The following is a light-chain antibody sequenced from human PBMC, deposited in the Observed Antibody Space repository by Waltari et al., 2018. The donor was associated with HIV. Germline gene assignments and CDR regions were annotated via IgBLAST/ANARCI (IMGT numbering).Light chain of an antibody. CDR3: HHYSYFPYT. Sequence: DIVMTQSPDSLAVSLGERATINCKSSQSLLSSSNNKNYLSWYQQKPGQPPKLLIFWGSTRKAGVADRFSGSGSGTDFTLAISSLQAEDVAVYYCHHYSYFPYTFGRGTKLEIK. CDR2: WGS. CDR1: QSLLSSSNNKNY. J-gene: IGKJ2*01. V-gene: IGKV4-1*01.